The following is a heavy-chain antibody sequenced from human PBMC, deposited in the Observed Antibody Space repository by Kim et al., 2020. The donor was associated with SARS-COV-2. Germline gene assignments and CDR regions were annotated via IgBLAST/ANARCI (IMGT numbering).Heavy chain of an antibody. CDR3: ARDTVVVPAAMGNYYYYGMDV. Sequence: GGSLRLSCAASGFTFSDYYMSWIRQAPGKGLEWVSYISSSGSTIYYADSVKGRFTISRDNAKNSLYLQMNSLRAEDTAVYYCARDTVVVPAAMGNYYYYGMDVWGQGTTVTVSS. CDR2: ISSSGSTI. CDR1: GFTFSDYY. V-gene: IGHV3-11*04. J-gene: IGHJ6*02. D-gene: IGHD2-2*01.